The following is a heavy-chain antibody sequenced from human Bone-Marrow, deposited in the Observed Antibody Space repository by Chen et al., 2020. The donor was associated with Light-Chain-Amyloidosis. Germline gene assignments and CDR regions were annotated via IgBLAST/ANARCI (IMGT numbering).Heavy chain of an antibody. CDR3: ARDGIEGQWLPPDI. Sequence: QLQLQESGPGLVKPSETLSLTCTVSGGSISSSSYYWGWFRQPPGKGLEWIGSIYYSGSTYYNPSLKSRVTISVDTSKNQFSLKLSSVTAADTAVYYCARDGIEGQWLPPDIWGQGTMVTVSS. CDR1: GGSISSSSYY. V-gene: IGHV4-39*07. D-gene: IGHD6-19*01. CDR2: IYYSGST. J-gene: IGHJ3*02.